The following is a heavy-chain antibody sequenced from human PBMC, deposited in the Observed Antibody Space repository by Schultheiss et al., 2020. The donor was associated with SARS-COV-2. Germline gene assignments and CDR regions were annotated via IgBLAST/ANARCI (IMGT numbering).Heavy chain of an antibody. V-gene: IGHV3-30*04. CDR3: ARDGGYCSSTSCYSDLDY. D-gene: IGHD2-2*02. J-gene: IGHJ4*02. CDR2: ISYDGSNK. Sequence: GGSLRLSFAGSGFNFGSYAIHWVRQAPGRGLEWVALISYDGSNKYYVDSVKGRFTVSRDNSKNTLYLQMNSLRADDTAVYYCARDGGYCSSTSCYSDLDYWGQGTLVTVSS. CDR1: GFNFGSYA.